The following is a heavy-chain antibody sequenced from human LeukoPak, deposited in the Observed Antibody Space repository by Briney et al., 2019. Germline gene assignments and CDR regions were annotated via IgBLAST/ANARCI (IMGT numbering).Heavy chain of an antibody. CDR1: GFTFSSYA. J-gene: IGHJ1*01. CDR3: AKDPTTVTNIRHFQH. Sequence: GGSLRLSCAASGFTFSSYAMSWVRQAPGKGLEWVSAISGSGGSSYYADSVKGRFTISRDNSKNTLYLQMNSLRAEDTAVYYCAKDPTTVTNIRHFQHWGQGTLVTVSS. V-gene: IGHV3-23*01. D-gene: IGHD4-17*01. CDR2: ISGSGGSS.